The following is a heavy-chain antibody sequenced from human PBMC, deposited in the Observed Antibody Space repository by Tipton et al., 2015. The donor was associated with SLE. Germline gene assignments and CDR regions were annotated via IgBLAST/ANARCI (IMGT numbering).Heavy chain of an antibody. D-gene: IGHD6-19*01. CDR1: GFTVSSNY. CDR3: ARDRGSGWFDFDY. V-gene: IGHV3-53*05. CDR2: IYSGGST. Sequence: GSLRLSCAASGFTVSSNYMSWVRQAPGKGLEWVSVIYSGGSTSYADSVKGRFTISRDNSRNTLYLQMNSLRAEDTAVYYCARDRGSGWFDFDYWGQGTLVTVSS. J-gene: IGHJ4*02.